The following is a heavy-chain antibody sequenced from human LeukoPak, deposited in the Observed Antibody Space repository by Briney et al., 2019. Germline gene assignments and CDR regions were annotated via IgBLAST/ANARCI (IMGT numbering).Heavy chain of an antibody. CDR1: GFTFSSYS. J-gene: IGHJ4*02. CDR2: ISSSSSYI. Sequence: GGSLRLSCAASGFTFSSYSMNWVRQAPGKGLEWVSSISSSSSYIYYADSVKGRFTISRDNAKNSLYLQMNSLRAEDTAVYYCAKRNGGWYSYYFDYWGQGTLVTVSS. CDR3: AKRNGGWYSYYFDY. V-gene: IGHV3-21*04. D-gene: IGHD6-19*01.